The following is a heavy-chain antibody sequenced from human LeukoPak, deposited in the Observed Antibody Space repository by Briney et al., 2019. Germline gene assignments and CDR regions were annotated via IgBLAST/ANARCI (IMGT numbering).Heavy chain of an antibody. CDR2: IKSKSDGETT. CDR1: GFTFSNYA. CDR3: TTNAGTYGIDG. D-gene: IGHD1-26*01. J-gene: IGHJ3*01. Sequence: GGSLRLSCAASGFTFSNYAMNWVRQAPGKGLEWVGRIKSKSDGETTDYAAPVKDRFTLSRDDSKDTLYLQLSSLKAEDTAVYYCTTNAGTYGIDGWGQGTMVTVSS. V-gene: IGHV3-15*01.